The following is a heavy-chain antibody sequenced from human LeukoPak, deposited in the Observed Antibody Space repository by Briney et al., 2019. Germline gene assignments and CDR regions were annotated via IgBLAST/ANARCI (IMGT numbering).Heavy chain of an antibody. CDR3: ARGDPWYSNLQYRGMGV. Sequence: ASVKVSCKASGYTFTSYGISWVRQAPGQGLEWMGWISAYNGNTNYAQKLQGRVTMTTDTSTSTAYMELRSLRSDDTAVYYCARGDPWYSNLQYRGMGVLGQGTTVTVSS. CDR2: ISAYNGNT. D-gene: IGHD5-24*01. V-gene: IGHV1-18*01. CDR1: GYTFTSYG. J-gene: IGHJ6*02.